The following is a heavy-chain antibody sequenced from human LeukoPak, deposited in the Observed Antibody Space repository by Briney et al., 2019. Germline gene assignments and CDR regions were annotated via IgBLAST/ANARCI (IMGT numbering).Heavy chain of an antibody. J-gene: IGHJ5*02. CDR1: GYTFTSYY. CDR2: INPSGGST. D-gene: IGHD2-15*01. CDR3: ARIGYCSGGSCYSGWFDP. V-gene: IGHV1-46*01. Sequence: ASVKVSCKASGYTFTSYYMHWVRQAPGQGLEWMGIINPSGGSTSYAQKFQGRVTMTRDTSTSTVYMELSSLRSEDTAVYCCARIGYCSGGSCYSGWFDPWGQGTLVTVSS.